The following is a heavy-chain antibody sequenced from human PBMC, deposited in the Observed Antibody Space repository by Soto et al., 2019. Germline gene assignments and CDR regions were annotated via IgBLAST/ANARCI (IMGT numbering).Heavy chain of an antibody. CDR2: IYYSGST. V-gene: IGHV4-39*01. CDR3: ARGGYCSSTSWQGVYWFDP. D-gene: IGHD2-2*01. Sequence: SETLSLTCTVSGGSISSSSYYWGWIRQPPGKGLEWIGSIYYSGSTYYNPSLKSRVTISVDTSKNQFSLKLSSVTAADTAVYYCARGGYCSSTSWQGVYWFDPWGQGTLVTVSS. J-gene: IGHJ5*02. CDR1: GGSISSSSYY.